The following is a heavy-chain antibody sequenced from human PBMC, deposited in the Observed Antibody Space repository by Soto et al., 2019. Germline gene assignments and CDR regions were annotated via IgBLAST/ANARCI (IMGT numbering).Heavy chain of an antibody. V-gene: IGHV4-34*01. J-gene: IGHJ4*02. CDR2: INHSGST. Sequence: SETLSLTCAVYGGSFSGYYWSWIRQPPGKGLEWIGEINHSGSTNYNPSLKGRVTISVDTSKNQFSLKLSSVTAADTAVYYCASSDIVLMVYAPFDYWGQGTLVTVSS. CDR3: ASSDIVLMVYAPFDY. CDR1: GGSFSGYY. D-gene: IGHD2-8*01.